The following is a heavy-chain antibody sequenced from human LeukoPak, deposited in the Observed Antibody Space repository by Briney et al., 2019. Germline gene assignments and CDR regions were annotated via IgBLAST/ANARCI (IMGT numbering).Heavy chain of an antibody. CDR2: MNPNSGNT. CDR3: ASSLGYSSGWDYYYYYMDV. CDR1: GYTFTHYD. Sequence: ASVKVSCKASGYTFTHYDLNWVRQATGQGLEWMGWMNPNSGNTGYAQKFQGRVTMTRNTSISTAYMEQSSLRSEDTAVYYCASSLGYSSGWDYYYYYMDVWGKGTTVTVSS. J-gene: IGHJ6*03. V-gene: IGHV1-8*01. D-gene: IGHD6-19*01.